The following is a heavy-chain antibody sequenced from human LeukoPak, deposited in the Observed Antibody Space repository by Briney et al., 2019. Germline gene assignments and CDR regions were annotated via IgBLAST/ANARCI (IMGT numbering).Heavy chain of an antibody. J-gene: IGHJ4*02. CDR3: ARDLGSVNWIFDY. CDR1: GFTFSSYA. CDR2: ISYDGSNK. V-gene: IGHV3-30-3*01. D-gene: IGHD1-20*01. Sequence: GGSLRLSCAASGFTFSSYAMHWVRQAPGKGLEWVAVISYDGSNKYYADSVKGRFTISRDNSKNTLYLQMNSLRAEDTAVYYCARDLGSVNWIFDYWGQGTLVTVSS.